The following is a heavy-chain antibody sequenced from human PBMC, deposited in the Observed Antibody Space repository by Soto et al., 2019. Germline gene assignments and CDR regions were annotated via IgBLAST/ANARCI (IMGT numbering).Heavy chain of an antibody. V-gene: IGHV4-31*03. D-gene: IGHD3-9*01. Sequence: SETLSLTCTVSGGSISSGGYYWSWIRQHPGKGLEWIGYIYYSGSTYYNPSLKSRVTISVDTSKNQFSLKLSSVTAADTAVYYCARAEERYYDILTGPFDYWGQGTLVTVSS. CDR1: GGSISSGGYY. CDR2: IYYSGST. J-gene: IGHJ4*02. CDR3: ARAEERYYDILTGPFDY.